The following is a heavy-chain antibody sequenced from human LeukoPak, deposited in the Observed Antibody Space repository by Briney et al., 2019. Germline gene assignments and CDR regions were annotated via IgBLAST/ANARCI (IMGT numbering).Heavy chain of an antibody. J-gene: IGHJ4*01. CDR2: INHSGST. CDR1: GGSFSGYY. D-gene: IGHD5-18*01. Sequence: KTSETLSLTCAVYGGSFSGYYWSWIRQPPGKGLEWIGEINHSGSTNYNPSLKSRVTISVDTSNNQFSLKMTSVTAADTAVYYCARDRGGVDTASEWGHGILVTVSS. V-gene: IGHV4-34*01. CDR3: ARDRGGVDTASE.